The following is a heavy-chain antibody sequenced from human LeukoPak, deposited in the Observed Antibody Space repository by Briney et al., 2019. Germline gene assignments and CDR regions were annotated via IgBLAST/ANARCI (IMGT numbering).Heavy chain of an antibody. J-gene: IGHJ6*02. CDR3: VRDGGGSIPYRYYGMDV. CDR2: IYSGGST. D-gene: IGHD2-15*01. Sequence: TGGSLRLSCAASGFTVSSNYMSWVRQAPGKGLEWVSVIYSGGSTYYADSVKGRFTISRNNSKNTLYLQMNSLRAEDTAVYYCVRDGGGSIPYRYYGMDVWGQGTTVTVSS. CDR1: GFTVSSNY. V-gene: IGHV3-66*01.